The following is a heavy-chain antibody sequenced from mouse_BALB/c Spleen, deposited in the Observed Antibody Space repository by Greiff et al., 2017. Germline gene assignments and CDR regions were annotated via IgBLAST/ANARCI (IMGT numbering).Heavy chain of an antibody. J-gene: IGHJ4*01. Sequence: EVQLVESGGGLVQPGGSRKLSCAASGFTFSSFGMHWVRPAPEQGLEWVAYICSGSSTIYYADTVKGRFTISRDNPKNTLFLQMTSLRSEDTAMYDCAATATYYAMDYWGQGTSVTVSS. V-gene: IGHV5-17*02. CDR3: AATATYYAMDY. CDR2: ICSGSSTI. CDR1: GFTFSSFG. D-gene: IGHD1-2*01.